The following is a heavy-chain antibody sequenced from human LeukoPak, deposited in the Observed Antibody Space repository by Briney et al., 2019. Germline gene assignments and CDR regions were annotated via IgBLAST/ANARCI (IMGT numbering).Heavy chain of an antibody. CDR1: GFAFSSYW. V-gene: IGHV3-7*01. CDR3: ARSLWPEDY. CDR2: INQDGNSQ. Sequence: GGSLRLSCEASGFAFSSYWASWVRQAPGKRLEWVANINQDGNSQNYVDSVRGRFTISKDNAKNSVYLQMNSLRAEDTAVYYCARSLWPEDYWGQGILVTVSS. D-gene: IGHD2-21*01. J-gene: IGHJ4*02.